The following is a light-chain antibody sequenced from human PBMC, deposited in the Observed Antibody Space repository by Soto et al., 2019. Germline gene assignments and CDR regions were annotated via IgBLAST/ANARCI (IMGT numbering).Light chain of an antibody. V-gene: IGKV1-5*01. CDR2: DAS. Sequence: DIQMTQSPSTLPASVGDRVTITCRASQSVSSFLAWYQQKPGKAPKVLIYDASTLENGVPSRFSGSGSGTEFTLTISSLQPDDFATYYCQQYNSYSPRTFGQGTKVDIK. CDR1: QSVSSF. J-gene: IGKJ1*01. CDR3: QQYNSYSPRT.